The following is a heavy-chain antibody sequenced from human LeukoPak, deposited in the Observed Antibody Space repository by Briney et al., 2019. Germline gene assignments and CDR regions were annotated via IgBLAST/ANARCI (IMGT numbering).Heavy chain of an antibody. V-gene: IGHV4-59*01. D-gene: IGHD4-17*01. CDR3: ARDLYGDQNWYFDL. Sequence: SETLSLTCTVSGGSISSCYWSWIRQPPGKGLEWIGYIYYSGSTNYNPSLKSRVTISVDTSKNQFSLKLSSVTAADTAVYYCARDLYGDQNWYFDLWGRGTLVTVSS. J-gene: IGHJ2*01. CDR2: IYYSGST. CDR1: GGSISSCY.